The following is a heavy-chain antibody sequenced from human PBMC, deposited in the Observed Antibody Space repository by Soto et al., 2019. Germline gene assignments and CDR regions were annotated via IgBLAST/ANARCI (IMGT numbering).Heavy chain of an antibody. J-gene: IGHJ6*02. Sequence: SETLSLTCTVSGEYISSGYHWAWIRQPPGKGLEWIASIFHTGTTYYNPSFKSRVTISVDTSANQFALKLNSVTAADTAVYYCATTVTAMVDYYGMDVWGQGTTVTVSS. CDR2: IFHTGTT. CDR1: GEYISSGYH. CDR3: ATTVTAMVDYYGMDV. V-gene: IGHV4-38-2*02. D-gene: IGHD5-18*01.